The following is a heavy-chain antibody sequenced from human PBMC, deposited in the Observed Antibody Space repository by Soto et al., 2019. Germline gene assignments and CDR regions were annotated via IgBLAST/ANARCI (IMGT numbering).Heavy chain of an antibody. CDR1: GYSFTSYW. CDR3: ARHSSYSPTPVYYYGMDV. CDR2: IYPGDSDT. V-gene: IGHV5-51*01. D-gene: IGHD4-4*01. Sequence: GESLKISCKGSGYSFTSYWIGWVRQMPGKGLEWMGIIYPGDSDTRYSPSFQGQVTISADKSISTAYLRWSSLKASDTAMYYCARHSSYSPTPVYYYGMDVWGQGTTVTVSS. J-gene: IGHJ6*02.